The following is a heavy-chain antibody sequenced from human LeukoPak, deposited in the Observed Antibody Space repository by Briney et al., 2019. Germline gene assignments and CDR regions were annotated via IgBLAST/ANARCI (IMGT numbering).Heavy chain of an antibody. CDR1: GGSISSYY. Sequence: SETLSLTCTVSGGSISSYYWNWIRQHPGKGLEWIGYIYYSGSTYYNPSLRSRVATSVDTSKNQFSLKLTSVTAADTAVYYCARGLQIFDFWGQGTLVTVSS. CDR3: ARGLQIFDF. V-gene: IGHV4-59*06. J-gene: IGHJ4*02. CDR2: IYYSGST.